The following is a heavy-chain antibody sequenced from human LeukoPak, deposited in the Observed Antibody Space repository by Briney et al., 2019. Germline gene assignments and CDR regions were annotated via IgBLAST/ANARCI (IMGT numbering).Heavy chain of an antibody. Sequence: GGSLRPSCAASGFTFSSYGMSWVRQAPGKGLEWVSFITTSGATTSYADSVKGRFTISRDNPRNTLYMQMNSLRDEDTALYYCAIMHGYYDGSGYWVQWGQGTLVTVSS. CDR3: AIMHGYYDGSGYWVQ. D-gene: IGHD3-22*01. J-gene: IGHJ4*02. V-gene: IGHV3-23*01. CDR2: ITTSGATT. CDR1: GFTFSSYG.